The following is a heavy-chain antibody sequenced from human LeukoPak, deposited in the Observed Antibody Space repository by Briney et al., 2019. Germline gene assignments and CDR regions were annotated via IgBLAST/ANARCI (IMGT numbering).Heavy chain of an antibody. CDR1: GYTFTGYY. J-gene: IGHJ3*02. V-gene: IGHV1-2*06. CDR3: ARGVYCSSTSCHEGRAFDI. D-gene: IGHD2-2*01. CDR2: INPNSGGT. Sequence: ASVKVSCKASGYTFTGYYMHWVRQAPGQGREWMGRINPNSGGTNYAQKFQGRVTMTRDTSISTAYMELSRLRSDDTAVYYCARGVYCSSTSCHEGRAFDIWGQGTMVTVSS.